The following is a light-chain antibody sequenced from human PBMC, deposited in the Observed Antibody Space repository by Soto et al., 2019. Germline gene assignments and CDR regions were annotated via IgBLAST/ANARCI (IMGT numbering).Light chain of an antibody. CDR2: TVS. CDR3: QRGTDRLYP. J-gene: IGKJ2*01. Sequence: VAMTQYTISLSVSLGQRASISCRSGQSLVDNDGNSFLNWFQQRPGQPPRLLIYTVSSRDSGVPDRFSGSGSGTDFTLKISRVAAEDVSGYCHQRGTDRLYPFAHGTKVAIK. V-gene: IGKV2-30*01. CDR1: QSLVDNDGNSF.